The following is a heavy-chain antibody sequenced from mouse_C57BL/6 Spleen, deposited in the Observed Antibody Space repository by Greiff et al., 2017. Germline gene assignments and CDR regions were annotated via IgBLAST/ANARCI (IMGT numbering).Heavy chain of an antibody. V-gene: IGHV1-64*01. CDR2: IHPNSGST. J-gene: IGHJ2*01. D-gene: IGHD1-1*01. Sequence: QVQLQQPGAELVKPGASVKLSCKASGYTFTSYWMHWVKQRPGQGLEWIGMIHPNSGSTNYNEKFKSKATLTVDKSSSTAYMQLSSLTSEDSAVYYCARDGTDYYGSSFYFDYWGQGTTLTVSS. CDR1: GYTFTSYW. CDR3: ARDGTDYYGSSFYFDY.